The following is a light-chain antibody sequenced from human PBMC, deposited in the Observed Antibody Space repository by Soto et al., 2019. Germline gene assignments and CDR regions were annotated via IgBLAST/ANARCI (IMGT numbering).Light chain of an antibody. V-gene: IGLV1-40*01. CDR2: GNG. J-gene: IGLJ2*01. CDR3: QSYDSSLSVV. Sequence: QSVLTQPPSVSGAPGQRVTISCTGSSSNIGAGYDVHWYQQFPGTAPKLLIYGNGNRPSGVPDRFSGSKSGTSASLAITGLQAEDEADYYCQSYDSSLSVVFGGGTKVTVL. CDR1: SSNIGAGYD.